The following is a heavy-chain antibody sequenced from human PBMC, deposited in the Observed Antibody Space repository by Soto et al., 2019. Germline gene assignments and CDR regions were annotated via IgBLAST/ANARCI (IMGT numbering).Heavy chain of an antibody. J-gene: IGHJ6*02. D-gene: IGHD3-9*01. CDR1: GFTVSSNY. CDR2: IYSGGST. Sequence: GGSLRLSCAASGFTVSSNYMSWVRQAPGKGLEWVSVIYSGGSTYYADSVKGRFTISRDNSKNTLYLQMNSLRAEDTAVYYCARSQIERVLRYFDWLPTPDYYYGMDVWGQGTTVTVSS. CDR3: ARSQIERVLRYFDWLPTPDYYYGMDV. V-gene: IGHV3-66*01.